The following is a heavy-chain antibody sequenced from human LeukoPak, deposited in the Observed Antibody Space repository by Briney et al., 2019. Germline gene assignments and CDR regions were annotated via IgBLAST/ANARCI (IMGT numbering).Heavy chain of an antibody. Sequence: GGSLRLSCAASGFTFSSYGMHWVRQAPGKGLEWVAVISYDGSNKYYADSVKGRFTISRDNSKNTLYLQMNSLRAEDTAVYYCAREGRPNAFDIWGQGTMVTASS. CDR2: ISYDGSNK. CDR1: GFTFSSYG. V-gene: IGHV3-30*03. J-gene: IGHJ3*02. CDR3: AREGRPNAFDI.